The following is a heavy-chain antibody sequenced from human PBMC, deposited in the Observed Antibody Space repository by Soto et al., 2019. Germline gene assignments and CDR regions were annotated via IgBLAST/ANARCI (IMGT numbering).Heavy chain of an antibody. CDR1: GYTFTSYA. Sequence: ASVKVSCKASGYTFTSYAMHWVRQAPGQRLEWMGWINAGNGNTKYSQKFQDRVTITRDTSASTAYMELSSLRSEDTAVYYCARDTSVDSSGWYGYWGQGTLVTVSS. CDR3: ARDTSVDSSGWYGY. CDR2: INAGNGNT. J-gene: IGHJ4*02. V-gene: IGHV1-3*01. D-gene: IGHD6-19*01.